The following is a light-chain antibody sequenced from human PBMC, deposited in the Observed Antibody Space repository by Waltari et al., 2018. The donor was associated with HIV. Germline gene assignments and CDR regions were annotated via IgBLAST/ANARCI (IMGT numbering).Light chain of an antibody. Sequence: EIVLTLSPATLSLSPGERATLSCRASQSIAAYLAWYQQKPGQAPRLLISDASNRATGVPARFSGSGSGTDFTLTISSLEPEDFAVYYCQQRTNWLFGGGTKVEIK. J-gene: IGKJ4*01. V-gene: IGKV3-11*01. CDR2: DAS. CDR1: QSIAAY. CDR3: QQRTNWL.